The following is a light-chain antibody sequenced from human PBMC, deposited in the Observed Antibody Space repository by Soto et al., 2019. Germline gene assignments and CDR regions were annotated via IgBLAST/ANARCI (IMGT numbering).Light chain of an antibody. J-gene: IGKJ1*01. CDR1: ETISSSH. V-gene: IGKV3-20*01. Sequence: EVVLTQSPGTLSLSPGERATLSCRASETISSSHLAWYQQTPGQAPRLLLYRSSTRATGIPDRFSGSGSGTDFTLTISRLEPADAAVYYCQQHESLLWTFGQGTKLEIK. CDR2: RSS. CDR3: QQHESLLWT.